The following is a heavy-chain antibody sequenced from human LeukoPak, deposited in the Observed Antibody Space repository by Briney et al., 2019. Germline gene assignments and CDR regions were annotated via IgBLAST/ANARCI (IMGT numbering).Heavy chain of an antibody. J-gene: IGHJ4*02. D-gene: IGHD6-13*01. CDR1: GFTVSSNY. V-gene: IGHV3-66*01. Sequence: GGSLRLSCAASGFTVSSNYMSWVRQAPGEGLEWVSVIYSGGSTYYADSVKGRFTISRDNSKNTLYLQMNSLRAEETAVYYCARVLFGYGSSWYGGGDYWGQGTLVTVSS. CDR2: IYSGGST. CDR3: ARVLFGYGSSWYGGGDY.